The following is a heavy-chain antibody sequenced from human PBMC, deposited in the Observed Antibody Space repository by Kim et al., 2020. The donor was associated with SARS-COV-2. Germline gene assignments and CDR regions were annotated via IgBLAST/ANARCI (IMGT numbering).Heavy chain of an antibody. CDR2: IYGSGDT. CDR1: GGSISGYY. J-gene: IGHJ4*02. Sequence: SETLSLTCTVSGGSISGYYWSWIRQPAGKGLEWIGRIYGSGDTDYNPSLKSRVTMSVDTSKNQFSVKLKSVTAADTAVYFCAREGRSSRPGYWGQGVLVTVSA. V-gene: IGHV4-4*07. D-gene: IGHD2-2*01. CDR3: AREGRSSRPGY.